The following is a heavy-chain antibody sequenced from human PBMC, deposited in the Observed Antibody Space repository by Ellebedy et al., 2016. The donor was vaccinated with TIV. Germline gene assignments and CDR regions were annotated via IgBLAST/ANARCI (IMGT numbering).Heavy chain of an antibody. Sequence: SETLSLXXTVSDGSIRSYHWSWIRQSPGKGLEWIGYFHYSGTTNYNPSLKSRLSMSVDTSKNQFSLNLSSVTAADTGVYYCARTSTMVRGALDYWGQGTLVTVSS. CDR3: ARTSTMVRGALDY. V-gene: IGHV4-59*01. CDR1: DGSIRSYH. J-gene: IGHJ4*02. D-gene: IGHD3-10*01. CDR2: FHYSGTT.